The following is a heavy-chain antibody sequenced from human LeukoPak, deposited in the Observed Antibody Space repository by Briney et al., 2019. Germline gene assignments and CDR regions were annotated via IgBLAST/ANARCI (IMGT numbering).Heavy chain of an antibody. J-gene: IGHJ4*02. D-gene: IGHD5-12*01. CDR1: GGSISSSRDY. Sequence: SETLSLTCTVSGGSISSSRDYWAWIRQPPGKGLEWIANIYYSGSTYYSPSLKSRVTISVDTSKNQFFLKLSSVTAADAAVYYCASSGYNYPSVYWGQGTLVTVSS. CDR3: ASSGYNYPSVY. CDR2: IYYSGST. V-gene: IGHV4-39*01.